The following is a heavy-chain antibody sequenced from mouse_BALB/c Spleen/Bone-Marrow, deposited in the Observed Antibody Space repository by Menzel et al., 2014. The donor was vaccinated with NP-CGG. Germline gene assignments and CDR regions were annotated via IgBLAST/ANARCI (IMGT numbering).Heavy chain of an antibody. CDR3: ARVYGNDDAMDY. CDR1: GYTFTTYT. D-gene: IGHD2-2*01. V-gene: IGHV1-4*01. J-gene: IGHJ4*01. Sequence: VQVVESGAELARPGASVKMSCRASGYTFTTYTMHWVKQRPGQGLEWIGYINPSSGYTYYNQKFKDKAALTADKSSSAAYLQLSSLTSEDSAVYYCARVYGNDDAMDYWGQGTSVTVSS. CDR2: INPSSGYT.